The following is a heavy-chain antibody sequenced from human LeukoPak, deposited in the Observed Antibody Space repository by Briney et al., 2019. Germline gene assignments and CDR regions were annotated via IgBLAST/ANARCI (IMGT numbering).Heavy chain of an antibody. J-gene: IGHJ4*02. Sequence: GGSLRLSCAASGFTFSSYAMHWVRQAPGKGLEWVAVISYDGSNKYYADSVKGRFTISRDNSKNTLYLQMNGLRSEDTALYYCAKVWRGNYYDYWGQGTLVTVSS. CDR3: AKVWRGNYYDY. V-gene: IGHV3-30-3*01. D-gene: IGHD1-1*01. CDR1: GFTFSSYA. CDR2: ISYDGSNK.